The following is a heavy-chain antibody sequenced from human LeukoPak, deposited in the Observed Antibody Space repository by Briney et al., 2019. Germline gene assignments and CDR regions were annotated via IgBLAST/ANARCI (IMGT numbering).Heavy chain of an antibody. CDR2: ISSSSSYI. J-gene: IGHJ4*02. CDR3: ARTVSSGWYGVDY. V-gene: IGHV3-21*01. CDR1: GFTFSSYS. Sequence: GGSLRLSCAASGFTFSSYSMNWVRQAPGKGLEWVSSISSSSSYIYYADSVKGRFTISRDNAKNSLYPQMNSLRAEDTAVYYCARTVSSGWYGVDYWGQGTLVTVSS. D-gene: IGHD6-19*01.